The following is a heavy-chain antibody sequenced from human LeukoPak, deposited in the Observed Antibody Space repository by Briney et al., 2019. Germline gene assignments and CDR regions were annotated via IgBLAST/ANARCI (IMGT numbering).Heavy chain of an antibody. V-gene: IGHV4-30-2*01. CDR1: GGSISSGGYS. CDR3: ASDSNTYYDILTGYYRVGYFDY. D-gene: IGHD3-9*01. CDR2: IYHSGST. Sequence: SETLSLTCAVSGGSISSGGYSWSWLRQPPGKGLEWIGYIYHSGSTYYNPSLKSRVTISVDRSKNQFSLKLSSVTAADTAVYYCASDSNTYYDILTGYYRVGYFDYWGQGTLVTVSS. J-gene: IGHJ4*02.